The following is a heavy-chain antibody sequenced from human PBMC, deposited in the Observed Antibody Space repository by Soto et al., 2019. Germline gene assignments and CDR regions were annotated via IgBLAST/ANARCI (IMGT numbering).Heavy chain of an antibody. J-gene: IGHJ2*01. CDR2: MNPNSGNT. CDR1: GYTFTSYD. D-gene: IGHD1-1*01. V-gene: IGHV1-8*01. Sequence: QVQLVQSGAEVKKPGASVKVSCKASGYTFTSYDINWVRQATGQGLEWMGWMNPNSGNTGYAQKFQGRVTMSRNTSISTAYMELSSLRSDGTAVYYCARVPCWNGNYWYFDLWGRGTLVTVSS. CDR3: ARVPCWNGNYWYFDL.